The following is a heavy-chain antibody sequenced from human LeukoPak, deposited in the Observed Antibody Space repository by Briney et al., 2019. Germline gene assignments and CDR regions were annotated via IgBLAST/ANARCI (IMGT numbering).Heavy chain of an antibody. Sequence: GRSLRLSCAASGFNFGSYSMHWVRQAPGKGLEWVAVISYDGSHEYYADSVKGRFTISRDSSRNTLYLQMDSLRPEDTAMYYCSKSAVAGTHYYYYDMDVWGQGTTVTVSS. D-gene: IGHD6-19*01. CDR2: ISYDGSHE. CDR3: SKSAVAGTHYYYYDMDV. J-gene: IGHJ6*02. CDR1: GFNFGSYS. V-gene: IGHV3-30*18.